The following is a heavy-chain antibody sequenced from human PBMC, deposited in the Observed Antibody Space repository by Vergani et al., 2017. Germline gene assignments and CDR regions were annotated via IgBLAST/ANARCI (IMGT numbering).Heavy chain of an antibody. D-gene: IGHD3-22*01. CDR3: AGGTTQGTYCDGSSGYVY. Sequence: QFQLVQSGDEGKRPRSSVQVSCKASGGTFSSYAISWVRQAPGQGLEWMGRIIPIFGTDNYAHKFQGRVTITAEESTSTSYMELSSLRSEDTAVYYCAGGTTQGTYCDGSSGYVYWGQGWLVTVSS. V-gene: IGHV1-69*15. CDR2: IIPIFGTD. CDR1: GGTFSSYA. J-gene: IGHJ4*02.